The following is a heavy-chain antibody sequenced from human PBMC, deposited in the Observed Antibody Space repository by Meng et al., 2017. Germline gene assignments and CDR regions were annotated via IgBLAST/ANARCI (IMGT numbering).Heavy chain of an antibody. Sequence: VEGVQSGAEVKKPGASVKVSCKPSGYSFTAYYIHWLRQAPGQGLEWMGRIDPNSGVTEYAHKFHGRVTVTGDTSISTAYMELRRLTSDDTAVYYCARDEDISAAGKLFGDYWGQGTLVTVSS. CDR1: GYSFTAYY. CDR3: ARDEDISAAGKLFGDY. CDR2: IDPNSGVT. V-gene: IGHV1-2*06. D-gene: IGHD6-13*01. J-gene: IGHJ4*02.